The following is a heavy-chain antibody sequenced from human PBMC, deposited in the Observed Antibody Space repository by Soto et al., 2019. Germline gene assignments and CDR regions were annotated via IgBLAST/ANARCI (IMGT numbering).Heavy chain of an antibody. CDR1: GGTFSSYA. Sequence: QVQLVQSGAEVKKPGSSVKVSCKASGGTFSSYAISWVRQAPGQGLEWMGGLIPIFGTANYAQKFQGRVTITADDSTSTAHMELSSLRSEDTAGYYCARHVTAAGYYYGMDVWGQGTTVTVPS. CDR3: ARHVTAAGYYYGMDV. D-gene: IGHD2-2*01. J-gene: IGHJ6*02. CDR2: LIPIFGTA. V-gene: IGHV1-69*12.